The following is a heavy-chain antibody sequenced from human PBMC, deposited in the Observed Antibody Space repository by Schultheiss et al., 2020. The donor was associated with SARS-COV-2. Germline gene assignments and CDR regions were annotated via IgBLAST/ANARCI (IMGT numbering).Heavy chain of an antibody. J-gene: IGHJ6*03. D-gene: IGHD3-3*01. Sequence: GGSLRLSCAASGFTFSSYWMSWVRQAPGKGLEWVANIKQDGSEKYYVDSVKGRFTISRDNAKNSLYLQMNSLRAEDTAVYYCARDQTSDFWSGYPRVYYYMDVWGKGTTVTVSS. CDR2: IKQDGSEK. CDR3: ARDQTSDFWSGYPRVYYYMDV. V-gene: IGHV3-7*01. CDR1: GFTFSSYW.